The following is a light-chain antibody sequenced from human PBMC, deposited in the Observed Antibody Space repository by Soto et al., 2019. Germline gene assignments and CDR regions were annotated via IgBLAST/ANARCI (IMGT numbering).Light chain of an antibody. CDR1: QGIRTE. J-gene: IGKJ1*01. CDR2: VTS. V-gene: IGKV1-6*01. Sequence: AIQMTQSPSSLSASVGDRVTITCRASQGIRTELGWYQQKPGKAPKLLIYVTSTLQSGVPSRFSGSGSGTEFTLTISSLQPEDFATYFCLQDYNYPRTFGQGTKVEIK. CDR3: LQDYNYPRT.